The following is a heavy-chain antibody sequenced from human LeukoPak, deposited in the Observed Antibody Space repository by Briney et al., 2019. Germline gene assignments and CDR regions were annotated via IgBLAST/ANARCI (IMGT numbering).Heavy chain of an antibody. CDR1: GFTFSNAW. CDR2: IKSKTDGGTT. D-gene: IGHD2-21*02. CDR3: ARAVNCGGDCSAFDI. V-gene: IGHV3-15*01. Sequence: GGSLRLSCAASGFTFSNAWMSWVRQAPGKGLEWVGRIKSKTDGGTTDYAAPVKGRFTISRDDSKNTLYLQMNSLKTEDTAVYYCARAVNCGGDCSAFDIWGQGTMVTVSS. J-gene: IGHJ3*02.